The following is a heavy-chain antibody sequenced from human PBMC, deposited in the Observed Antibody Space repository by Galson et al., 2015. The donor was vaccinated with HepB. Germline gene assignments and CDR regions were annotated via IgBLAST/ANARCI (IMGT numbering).Heavy chain of an antibody. D-gene: IGHD6-19*01. CDR3: ARLIAVAGTGGGFDP. V-gene: IGHV5-51*01. Sequence: SGAEVKKPGESLKISCKGSGYSFTSYWIGWVRQMPGKGLEWMGIIYPGDSDTRYSPSFQGQVTISADKSISTAYLQWSSLKASDTAMYYCARLIAVAGTGGGFDPWGQGTLVTVSS. CDR1: GYSFTSYW. CDR2: IYPGDSDT. J-gene: IGHJ5*02.